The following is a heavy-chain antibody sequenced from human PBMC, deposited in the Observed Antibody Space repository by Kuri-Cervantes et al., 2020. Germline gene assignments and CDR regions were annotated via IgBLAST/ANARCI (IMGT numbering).Heavy chain of an antibody. V-gene: IGHV1-18*01. CDR1: VYTFTSYG. Sequence: SVNVSCKPSVYTFTSYGISWVRQAPGQGLEWMGWISAYNGNTNYAQKLQGRVTMTTDTSTSTAYMELSSLRSEDPAVYYCARALAPHDPAWGYMDVWGKGTTVTVSS. CDR2: ISAYNGNT. J-gene: IGHJ6*03. CDR3: ARALAPHDPAWGYMDV. D-gene: IGHD7-27*01.